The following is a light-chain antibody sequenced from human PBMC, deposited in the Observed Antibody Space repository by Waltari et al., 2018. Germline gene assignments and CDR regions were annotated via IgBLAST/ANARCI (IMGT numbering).Light chain of an antibody. CDR3: QQYYSTIT. CDR2: WAS. CDR1: QSVLYNSNNKNY. J-gene: IGKJ5*01. V-gene: IGKV4-1*01. Sequence: DIVMTQSPDSLAVSLGERATINCKSSQSVLYNSNNKNYLAWYQQKPGQPPQLLIYWASTRESGVPDRFSGSESGTDFTLTISSLQAEDVAVYYCQQYYSTITFGQGTRLEIK.